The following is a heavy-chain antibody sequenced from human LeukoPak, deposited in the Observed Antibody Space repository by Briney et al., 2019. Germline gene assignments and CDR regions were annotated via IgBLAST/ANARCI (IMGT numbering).Heavy chain of an antibody. Sequence: VASVKVSCKASGYTFTGYYMHWVRQVPGQGLEWMGRINPNSGGTNYAQKFQGRVTMTRDTSISTAYMELSRLRSDDTAVYYCARDWQWPEGDYWGQGTLVTVSS. V-gene: IGHV1-2*06. CDR2: INPNSGGT. CDR3: ARDWQWPEGDY. J-gene: IGHJ4*02. CDR1: GYTFTGYY. D-gene: IGHD6-19*01.